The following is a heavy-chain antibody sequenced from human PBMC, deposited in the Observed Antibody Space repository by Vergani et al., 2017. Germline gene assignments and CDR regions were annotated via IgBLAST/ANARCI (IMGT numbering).Heavy chain of an antibody. V-gene: IGHV1-69*13. J-gene: IGHJ5*02. CDR1: GYTFTSYG. Sequence: QVQLVQSGAEVKKPGASVKVSCKASGYTFTSYGISWVRQAPGQGLEWMGRIIPIFGTANYAQKFQGRVTITADESTSTAYMELSSLRSEDTAVYYCAGGRLWFGEPNLEWFGPWGQGTLVTVSS. D-gene: IGHD3-10*01. CDR2: IIPIFGTA. CDR3: AGGRLWFGEPNLEWFGP.